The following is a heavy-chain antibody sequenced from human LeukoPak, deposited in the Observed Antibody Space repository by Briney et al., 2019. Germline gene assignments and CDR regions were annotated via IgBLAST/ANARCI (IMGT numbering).Heavy chain of an antibody. Sequence: ASVKVSCKASGYTFTGYYMHWVRQAPGQGLEWMGWINPNSGGTNYAQKFQGRVTMTRDTSISTAYMELSRLRSDDTAVYYCARVGIFDGYYYYYYMDVWGKGTTVTVSS. CDR3: ARVGIFDGYYYYYYMDV. V-gene: IGHV1-2*02. D-gene: IGHD2-15*01. CDR2: INPNSGGT. J-gene: IGHJ6*03. CDR1: GYTFTGYY.